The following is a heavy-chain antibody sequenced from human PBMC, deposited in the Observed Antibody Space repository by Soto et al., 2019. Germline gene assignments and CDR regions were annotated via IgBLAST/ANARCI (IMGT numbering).Heavy chain of an antibody. CDR2: MNPNSGNT. J-gene: IGHJ3*02. CDR3: ASHVSGSYGVGDAFDI. V-gene: IGHV1-8*01. CDR1: GYTFTSYD. D-gene: IGHD1-26*01. Sequence: ASVKVSCKASGYTFTSYDINWVRQATGQGLEWMGWMNPNSGNTGYAQKFQGRVTMTRNTSISTAYMELSSLRSEDTAVYYCASHVSGSYGVGDAFDIWGQGTMVTXSS.